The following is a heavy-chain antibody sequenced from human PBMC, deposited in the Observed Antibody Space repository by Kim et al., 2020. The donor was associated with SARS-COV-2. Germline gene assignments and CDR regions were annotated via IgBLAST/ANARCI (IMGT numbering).Heavy chain of an antibody. Sequence: ADSVKGRFTSSRDNSKTTMYLQMNSLRDEDTAVYYCARVEWSGECGMDVWGKGTTVIVAS. V-gene: IGHV3-30*07. D-gene: IGHD3-10*01. CDR3: ARVEWSGECGMDV. J-gene: IGHJ6*04.